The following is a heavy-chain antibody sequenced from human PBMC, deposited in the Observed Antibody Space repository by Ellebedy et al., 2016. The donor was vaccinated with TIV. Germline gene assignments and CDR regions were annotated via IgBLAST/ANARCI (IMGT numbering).Heavy chain of an antibody. CDR3: ARHIIAVADTRNIEGWFDP. J-gene: IGHJ5*02. D-gene: IGHD6-19*01. V-gene: IGHV5-51*01. Sequence: GESLKISXKGSGYSFTSYWIGWVRQMPGKGLEWMGIIYPGDSDTRYSPSFQGQVTISADKSISTAYLQWSSLKASDTAMYYCARHIIAVADTRNIEGWFDPWGQGTLVTVSS. CDR2: IYPGDSDT. CDR1: GYSFTSYW.